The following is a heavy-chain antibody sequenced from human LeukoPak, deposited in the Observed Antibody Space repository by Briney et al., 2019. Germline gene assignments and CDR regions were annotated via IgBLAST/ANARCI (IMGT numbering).Heavy chain of an antibody. D-gene: IGHD5-24*01. CDR1: GFTFSNYW. CDR3: ARGSGDGYNWLFDP. CDR2: VNSDGSST. Sequence: GSLRLSCAASGFTFSNYWMHWVRQAPGKGLVWVSRVNSDGSSTGYADSVKGRFTISRDSAKNTLYLQMNSLRAEDTAVYYCARGSGDGYNWLFDPWGQGTLVTVSS. V-gene: IGHV3-74*01. J-gene: IGHJ5*02.